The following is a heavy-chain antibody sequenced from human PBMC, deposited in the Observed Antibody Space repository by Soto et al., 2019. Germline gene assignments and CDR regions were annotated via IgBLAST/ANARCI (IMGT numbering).Heavy chain of an antibody. Sequence: GGSLRLSCAASGFTFSNAWMSWVRQAPGKGLEWVGRIKSKTDGGTTDYAAPVKGRFTISSDDSKNTLYLQMNSLKTEDTAVYYCTTELVGATEYFQHWGQGTLVTVSS. V-gene: IGHV3-15*01. CDR3: TTELVGATEYFQH. D-gene: IGHD1-26*01. CDR2: IKSKTDGGTT. CDR1: GFTFSNAW. J-gene: IGHJ1*01.